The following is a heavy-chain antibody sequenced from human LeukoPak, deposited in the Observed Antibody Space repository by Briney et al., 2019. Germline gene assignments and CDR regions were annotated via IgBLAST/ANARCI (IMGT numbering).Heavy chain of an antibody. CDR3: ARDLGRSTTGTTGWFDP. J-gene: IGHJ5*02. D-gene: IGHD1-1*01. Sequence: ASVKVSCKASGYTFTSYDINWVRQATGQGLEWMGWMNPNSGNTGYAQKFQGRVTITRNTSISTAYMELSSLRSEDTAVYYCARDLGRSTTGTTGWFDPWGQGTLVTVSS. CDR1: GYTFTSYD. CDR2: MNPNSGNT. V-gene: IGHV1-8*03.